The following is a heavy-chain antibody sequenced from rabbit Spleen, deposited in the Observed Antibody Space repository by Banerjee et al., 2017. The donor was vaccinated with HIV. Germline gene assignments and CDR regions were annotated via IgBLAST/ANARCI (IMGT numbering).Heavy chain of an antibody. CDR1: GFSFSSRYY. J-gene: IGHJ3*01. D-gene: IGHD8-1*01. CDR3: ARDGAGGSFFAL. Sequence: QSLEESGGDLVKPGASLTLTCTASGFSFSSRYYMCWVRQAPGKGLEWIACIYSGSSGDTYYASWAKGRFTISTTSSTTVTLQMTSLTVADTATYFCARDGAGGSFFALWGQGTLVTVS. CDR2: IYSGSSGDT. V-gene: IGHV1S40*01.